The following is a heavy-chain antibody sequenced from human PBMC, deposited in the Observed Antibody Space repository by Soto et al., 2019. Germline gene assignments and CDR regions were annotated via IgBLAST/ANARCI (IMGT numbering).Heavy chain of an antibody. D-gene: IGHD5-12*01. J-gene: IGHJ4*02. CDR2: ISGSGVST. Sequence: GGSLRLSCAASGFNFIDYAVSWVRQAPGQGLEWVSSISGSGVSTYYADSVKGRFTVSRDNSKNTLYLQMDTLRADDTAVYYYAKHILATFYFDSWGQGTLVTVSS. V-gene: IGHV3-23*01. CDR3: AKHILATFYFDS. CDR1: GFNFIDYA.